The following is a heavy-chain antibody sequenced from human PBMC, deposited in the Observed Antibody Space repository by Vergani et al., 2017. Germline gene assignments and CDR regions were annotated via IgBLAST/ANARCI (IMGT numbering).Heavy chain of an antibody. Sequence: QVQLVQSGAEVKKPGSSVNVSCKASGGTFSSYSLTWVRQAPGQGLEWMGRINPNSGGTNYAQKFQGRVTMTRDTSISTAYMELSRLRSDDTAVYYCARSGIAASRLVGWFDPWGQGTLVTVSS. D-gene: IGHD6-6*01. V-gene: IGHV1-2*06. CDR1: GGTFSSYS. CDR2: INPNSGGT. CDR3: ARSGIAASRLVGWFDP. J-gene: IGHJ5*02.